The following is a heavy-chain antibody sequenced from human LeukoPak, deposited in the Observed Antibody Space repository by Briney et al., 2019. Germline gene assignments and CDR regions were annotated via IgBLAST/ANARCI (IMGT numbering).Heavy chain of an antibody. CDR3: ARGLAISSSGWYDTFDY. V-gene: IGHV3-30*03. Sequence: GGSLRLSCAASGFTFSSYGMHWVRQAPGKGLEWVAVISYDGSNKYYADSVKGRFTISRDNSKNTLYLQMNSLRAEDTAVYYCARGLAISSSGWYDTFDYWGQGALVTVSS. CDR2: ISYDGSNK. D-gene: IGHD6-19*01. J-gene: IGHJ4*02. CDR1: GFTFSSYG.